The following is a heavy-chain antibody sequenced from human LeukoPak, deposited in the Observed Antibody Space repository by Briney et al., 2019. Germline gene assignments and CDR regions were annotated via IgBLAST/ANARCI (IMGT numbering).Heavy chain of an antibody. J-gene: IGHJ4*02. D-gene: IGHD3-22*01. V-gene: IGHV3-30*03. CDR2: IASNGGSE. CDR3: ARAYYYDSSGYPLLGY. Sequence: GGSLRLSCAASGFTFTTYGLHWVRQAPGKGLEWVAAIASNGGSEYYADSVKGRFTISRDNSKNTLFLQMNSLRPDDTAVYYCARAYYYDSSGYPLLGYWGQGTLVTVSS. CDR1: GFTFTTYG.